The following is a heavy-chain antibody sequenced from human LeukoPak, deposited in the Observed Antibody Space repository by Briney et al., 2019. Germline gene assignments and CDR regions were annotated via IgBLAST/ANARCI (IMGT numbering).Heavy chain of an antibody. V-gene: IGHV4-61*05. CDR2: IYYSGST. CDR3: ARTGIAADGKSKDAFDI. CDR1: GGSISSSSYY. D-gene: IGHD6-13*01. J-gene: IGHJ3*02. Sequence: SETLSLTCTVSGGSISSSSYYWGWIRQPPGKGLEWIGYIYYSGSTNYNPSLKSRVTISVDTSKSQFSLKLSSMTPADSAVYYCARTGIAADGKSKDAFDIWGQGTMVTVSS.